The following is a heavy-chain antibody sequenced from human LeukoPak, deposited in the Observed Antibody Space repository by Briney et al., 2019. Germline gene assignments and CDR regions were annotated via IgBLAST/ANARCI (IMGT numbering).Heavy chain of an antibody. V-gene: IGHV1-18*01. CDR3: CRRIMGTTAVDF. CDR1: GYSFKTHD. CDR2: ISAYSGNT. J-gene: IGHJ4*02. D-gene: IGHD1-26*01. Sequence: ASVKVSCKTSGYSFKTHDISWVRQAPGQGLEWMGWISAYSGNTKYAQMFQGSVTMTTDTSTTTAYMELRSLRSDDTAVYYCCRRIMGTTAVDFWGQGALVTVSS.